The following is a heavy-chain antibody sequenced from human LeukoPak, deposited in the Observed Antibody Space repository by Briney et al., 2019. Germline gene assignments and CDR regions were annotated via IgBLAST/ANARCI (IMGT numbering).Heavy chain of an antibody. V-gene: IGHV1-18*01. CDR3: ARDGYNYPVYFQH. J-gene: IGHJ1*01. D-gene: IGHD5-24*01. CDR1: GYTFTCYG. CDR2: ICAYNGNT. Sequence: ATVKVSRKASGYTFTCYGISWVRQAPGRRLERMGWICAYNGNTNYAQKLQGTVTMTTDTSPSTAYMELRSLRSDDTAVYYCARDGYNYPVYFQHWGQGTLVTVSS.